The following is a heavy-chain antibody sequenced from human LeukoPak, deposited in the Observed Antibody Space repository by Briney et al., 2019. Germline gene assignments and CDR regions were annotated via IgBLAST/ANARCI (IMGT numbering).Heavy chain of an antibody. V-gene: IGHV1-46*01. CDR2: INPSGSST. J-gene: IGHJ4*02. CDR3: ARLTVVNDY. CDR1: GYTFTAYY. D-gene: IGHD4-23*01. Sequence: ASVKVSCKATGYTFTAYYMHWVRQAPGQGLEWMGLINPSGSSTVYAQKFQGRVTMTRDTSISTAYMELSRLRSDDTAVYYCARLTVVNDYWGQGTLVTVSS.